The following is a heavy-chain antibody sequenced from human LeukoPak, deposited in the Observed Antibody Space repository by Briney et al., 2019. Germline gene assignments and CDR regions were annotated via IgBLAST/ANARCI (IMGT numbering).Heavy chain of an antibody. CDR3: TTDRGSGYSGSYYLDY. CDR1: GFTFSNAW. V-gene: IGHV3-15*01. CDR2: IKSKTDGGTT. Sequence: GGSLRLSCAASGFTFSNAWMSWVRQAPGKGLEWVGRIKSKTDGGTTDHAAPVKGRFTISRDDSKNTLYLQMNSLKTEDTAIYYCTTDRGSGYSGSYYLDYWGQGTLVTVSS. J-gene: IGHJ4*02. D-gene: IGHD1-26*01.